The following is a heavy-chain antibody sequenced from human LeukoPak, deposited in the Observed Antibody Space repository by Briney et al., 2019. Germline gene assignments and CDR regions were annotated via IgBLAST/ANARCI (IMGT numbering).Heavy chain of an antibody. CDR3: ARELPREVTLDY. CDR2: IFADGSTT. CDR1: EFTFFSYG. D-gene: IGHD2-21*02. J-gene: IGHJ4*01. V-gene: IGHV3-74*01. Sequence: PGGSLRLSCVASEFTFFSYGMQWVRQAPGKGLVWVSRIFADGSTTSYADSVKGRFTVFRDNAKNTLYLQMDSLRAEDTAVYYCARELPREVTLDYWGQGTLVTVSP.